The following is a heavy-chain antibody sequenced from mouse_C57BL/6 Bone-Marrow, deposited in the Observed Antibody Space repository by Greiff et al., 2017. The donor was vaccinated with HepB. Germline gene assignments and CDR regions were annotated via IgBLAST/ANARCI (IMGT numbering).Heavy chain of an antibody. V-gene: IGHV1-81*01. CDR3: ARYDYAVPFAY. CDR2: IYPRSGNT. CDR1: GYTFTSYG. D-gene: IGHD2-4*01. Sequence: QVQLQQSGAELARPGASVKLSCKASGYTFTSYGISWVKQRTGQGPEWIGEIYPRSGNTYYNEKFKGKATLAADKSSSTAYMELRSLTSEDSAVYFCARYDYAVPFAYWGQGTLVTVSA. J-gene: IGHJ3*01.